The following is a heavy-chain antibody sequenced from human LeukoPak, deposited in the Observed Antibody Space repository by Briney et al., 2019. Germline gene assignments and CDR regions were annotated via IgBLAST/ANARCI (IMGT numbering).Heavy chain of an antibody. CDR3: ARSCGGDCYDAFDI. D-gene: IGHD2-21*02. J-gene: IGHJ3*02. CDR1: GVTLSDYY. Sequence: PGGSLRLSCAASGVTLSDYYMSWLGQAPGKGLGWISYISSSGNSIYYADSVKGRFTTSRDSAKNSLYLQMNSLRAEDTAVYYCARSCGGDCYDAFDIWGQGTVLTVSS. CDR2: ISSSGNSI. V-gene: IGHV3-11*01.